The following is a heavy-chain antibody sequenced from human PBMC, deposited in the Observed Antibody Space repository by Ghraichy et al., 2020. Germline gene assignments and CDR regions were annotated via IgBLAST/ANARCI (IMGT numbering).Heavy chain of an antibody. J-gene: IGHJ6*03. CDR2: INTNTGNP. V-gene: IGHV7-4-1*02. CDR3: ARDRYDFWSGYYKDYYYYMDV. Sequence: ASVKVSCKASGYTFTSYAMNWVRQAPGQGLEWMGWINTNTGNPTYAQGFTGRFVFSLDTSVSTAYLQISSLKAEDTAVYYCARDRYDFWSGYYKDYYYYMDVWGKGTTVTVSS. D-gene: IGHD3-3*01. CDR1: GYTFTSYA.